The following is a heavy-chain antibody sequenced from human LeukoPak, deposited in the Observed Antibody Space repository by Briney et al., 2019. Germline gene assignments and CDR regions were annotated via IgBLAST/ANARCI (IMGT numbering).Heavy chain of an antibody. D-gene: IGHD3-3*01. Sequence: PSETLSLTCAVSGGSISSSYYWSWIRQPPGKGLEWIGYIYYSGSTNYNPSLKSRVTISVDTSKNQFSLKLSSVTAADTAVYYCARDAWSGYYYYGMDVWGQGTTVTVSS. CDR3: ARDAWSGYYYYGMDV. V-gene: IGHV4-61*01. CDR2: IYYSGST. CDR1: GGSISSSYY. J-gene: IGHJ6*02.